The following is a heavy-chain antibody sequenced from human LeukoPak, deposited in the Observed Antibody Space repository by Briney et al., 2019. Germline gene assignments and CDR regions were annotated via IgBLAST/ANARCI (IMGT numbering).Heavy chain of an antibody. CDR3: AKDVSWNWFDP. V-gene: IGHV3-30*18. CDR2: ISYNGSNK. J-gene: IGHJ5*02. CDR1: GFTFSTYA. Sequence: PGGSLRLSCAASGFTFSTYAMHWVRQAPDKGLEWVAVISYNGSNKYYADSVKDRFTISRDNSKNTLYLQMNTLRAEDTAVYYCAKDVSWNWFDPWGQGTLVTVSS.